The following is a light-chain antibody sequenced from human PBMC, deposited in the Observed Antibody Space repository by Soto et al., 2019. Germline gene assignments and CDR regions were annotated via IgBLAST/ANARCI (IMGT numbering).Light chain of an antibody. J-gene: IGKJ1*01. CDR3: QHYGSSPPVT. CDR1: QSVSSN. V-gene: IGKV3-20*01. CDR2: DAS. Sequence: EIVLTQSPATLSVSPGERPTLSCRASQSVSSNLAWYQQKPGQAPRLLIYDASTRATGIPARFSGSGSGTDFTLTIRRLAPEDFAVYYCQHYGSSPPVTFGQGTKVDIK.